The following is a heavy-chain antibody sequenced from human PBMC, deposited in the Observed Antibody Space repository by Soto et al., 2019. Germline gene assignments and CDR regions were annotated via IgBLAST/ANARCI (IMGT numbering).Heavy chain of an antibody. CDR3: ARFRAPRRQLISMSFHI. CDR1: GYDFINYW. D-gene: IGHD6-6*01. CDR2: IYPGDLEI. Sequence: GESLKISCKASGYDFINYWIAWVRQTPGRGLEWMGMIYPGDLEIRDNPSFRGRITISADKSITTAVVQWGSLKASDSAIYYCARFRAPRRQLISMSFHIWGLGTLVTVS. J-gene: IGHJ3*02. V-gene: IGHV5-51*01.